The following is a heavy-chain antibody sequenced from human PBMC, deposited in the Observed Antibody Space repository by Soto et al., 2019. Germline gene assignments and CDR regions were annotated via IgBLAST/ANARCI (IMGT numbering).Heavy chain of an antibody. CDR3: ARDTHPARYYDFWSGYYPLDY. CDR2: INPNSGGT. Sequence: GASVKVSCKVSGYTFTGYYMHWVRQAPGQGLEWMGWINPNSGGTNYAQKFQGWVTMTRDTSISTAYMELSRLRSDDTAVYYWARDTHPARYYDFWSGYYPLDYWGQGTLVTVSS. CDR1: GYTFTGYY. V-gene: IGHV1-2*04. J-gene: IGHJ4*02. D-gene: IGHD3-3*01.